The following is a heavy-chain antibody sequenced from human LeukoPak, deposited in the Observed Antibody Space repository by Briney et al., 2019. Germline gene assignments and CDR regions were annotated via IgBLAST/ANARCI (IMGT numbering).Heavy chain of an antibody. CDR2: INHRGST. V-gene: IGHV4-34*01. D-gene: IGHD3-9*01. J-gene: IGHJ4*02. Sequence: PSETLSLTCAVYGGSFRGYYWSWIRQPPGKGLERIGEINHRGSTKYNPSLKSRVTISVDTSKNQFSLNLRSATAADTAVYYCARGDILTGYSYWGQGTLVTVSS. CDR3: ARGDILTGYSY. CDR1: GGSFRGYY.